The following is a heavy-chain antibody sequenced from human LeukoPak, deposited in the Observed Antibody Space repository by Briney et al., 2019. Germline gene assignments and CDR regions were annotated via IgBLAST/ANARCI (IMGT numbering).Heavy chain of an antibody. Sequence: ASVKVSCKASGGTFSSYAISWVRQAPGQGLEWMGGIIPIFGTANYAQKFQGRVTITTDESTSTAYMELSSLRSEDTAVYYCAREARSPLPVTDSGDYWGQGTLVTVSS. CDR3: AREARSPLPVTDSGDY. CDR2: IIPIFGTA. CDR1: GGTFSSYA. D-gene: IGHD2-21*02. V-gene: IGHV1-69*05. J-gene: IGHJ4*02.